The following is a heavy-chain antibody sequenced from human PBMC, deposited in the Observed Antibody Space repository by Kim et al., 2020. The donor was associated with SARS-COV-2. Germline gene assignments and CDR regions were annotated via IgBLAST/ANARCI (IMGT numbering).Heavy chain of an antibody. D-gene: IGHD4-17*01. V-gene: IGHV1-8*01. CDR3: ARETVDYYYYYGMDV. Sequence: QKFQGRVTMTRNTSISTAYMELSSLRSEDTAVYYCARETVDYYYYYGMDVWGQGTTVTVSS. J-gene: IGHJ6*02.